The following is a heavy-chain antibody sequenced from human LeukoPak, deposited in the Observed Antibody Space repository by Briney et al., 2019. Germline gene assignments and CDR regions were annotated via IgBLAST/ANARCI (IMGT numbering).Heavy chain of an antibody. CDR2: NNPYKGDT. D-gene: IGHD3-22*01. V-gene: IGHV1-2*02. CDR3: ARGSYDSRGYYSDYHFYMEL. CDR1: GYTFTGYY. J-gene: IGHJ6*03. Sequence: ASVNVSCKSSGYTFTGYYLHWVRQAPGQGLEWMGGNNPYKGDTHYSPKFKGRVTLTRDTPTTTSHMDLSRLTSDDTAVYFCARGSYDSRGYYSDYHFYMELWGKGTTVTVSS.